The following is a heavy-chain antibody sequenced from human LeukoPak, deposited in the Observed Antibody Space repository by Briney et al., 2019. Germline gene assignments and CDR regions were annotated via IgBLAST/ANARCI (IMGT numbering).Heavy chain of an antibody. Sequence: GGSLRLSCAASGFPFSTYSMHWVRQATGKGLEWVSAIGIGGDTYYPGSVKGRFTISRENAKNSLYLQMNSLRAGDTAVYYCVRQATPRGHLDYWGQGILVTVSS. CDR3: VRQATPRGHLDY. J-gene: IGHJ4*02. CDR1: GFPFSTYS. V-gene: IGHV3-13*01. CDR2: IGIGGDT. D-gene: IGHD2-15*01.